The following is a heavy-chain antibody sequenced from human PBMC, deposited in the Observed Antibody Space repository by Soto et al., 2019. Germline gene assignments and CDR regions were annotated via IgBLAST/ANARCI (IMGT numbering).Heavy chain of an antibody. CDR2: ISVSGTST. D-gene: IGHD3-10*01. J-gene: IGHJ4*02. CDR1: GFTLSAYG. CDR3: AKDWTRGSGGYPDYFDY. V-gene: IGHV3-23*01. Sequence: GGSLRLSCAGSGFTLSAYGMSWVRQAPGKGLEWVSSISVSGTSTYYADSVKGRFTISRDNSKNTLYLQMKRLRAEDTALYYCAKDWTRGSGGYPDYFDYWGQGTLVTVSS.